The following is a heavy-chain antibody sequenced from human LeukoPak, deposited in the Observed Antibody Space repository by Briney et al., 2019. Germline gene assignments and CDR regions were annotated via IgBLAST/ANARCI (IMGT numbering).Heavy chain of an antibody. J-gene: IGHJ4*02. D-gene: IGHD5-18*01. Sequence: PSETLSLTCAVYGGSFSGYYWSWIRQPPGKGLEWIGEINHSGSTNYNPSLKSRVTISVDTSKNQFSLKLSSVTAADTAVYYCARATGYSYGYQASLWGQGTLVTVSS. CDR1: GGSFSGYY. CDR2: INHSGST. V-gene: IGHV4-34*01. CDR3: ARATGYSYGYQASL.